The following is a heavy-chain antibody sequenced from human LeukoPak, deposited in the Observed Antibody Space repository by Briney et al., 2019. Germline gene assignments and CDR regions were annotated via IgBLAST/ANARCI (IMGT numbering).Heavy chain of an antibody. CDR2: ISWNSGSI. V-gene: IGHV3-9*01. Sequence: GGSLRLSCAASGFTFDDYAMHWVRQAPGKGLEWVSGISWNSGSIGYADSVKGRFTISRDNAKNSLYLQMSSLRAEDTAIYYCARGNGSGRFDCWGQGTLVTVSS. J-gene: IGHJ4*02. CDR3: ARGNGSGRFDC. CDR1: GFTFDDYA. D-gene: IGHD3-10*01.